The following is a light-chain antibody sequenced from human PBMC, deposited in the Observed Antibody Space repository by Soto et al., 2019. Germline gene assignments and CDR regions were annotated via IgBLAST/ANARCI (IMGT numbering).Light chain of an antibody. V-gene: IGKV3-20*01. CDR3: QQYGSTPXT. J-gene: IGKJ4*01. CDR2: DVS. Sequence: EIVLTQSPCTLSLSPGERATLSCRASQSVRNNYLVWYQQRPGQPPRFLMYDVSTRAAGIPDRFSGSGSGTDFTLTISRLEPEDFAVHYCQQYGSTPXTFGGGTKVDIK. CDR1: QSVRNNY.